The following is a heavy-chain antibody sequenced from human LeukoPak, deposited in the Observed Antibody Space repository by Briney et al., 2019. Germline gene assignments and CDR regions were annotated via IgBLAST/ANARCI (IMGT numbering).Heavy chain of an antibody. CDR3: ARHQYCSSTSCLAGYYYYYYMDV. CDR2: IYHSGST. V-gene: IGHV4-38-2*01. CDR1: GYSISSGYY. Sequence: PSETQSLTCAVSGYSISSGYYWGWIRQPPGKGLEWIGSIYHSGSTYYNPSLKSRVTISVDTSKNQFSLKLSSVTAADTAVYYCARHQYCSSTSCLAGYYYYYYMDVWGKGTTVTVSS. J-gene: IGHJ6*03. D-gene: IGHD2-2*01.